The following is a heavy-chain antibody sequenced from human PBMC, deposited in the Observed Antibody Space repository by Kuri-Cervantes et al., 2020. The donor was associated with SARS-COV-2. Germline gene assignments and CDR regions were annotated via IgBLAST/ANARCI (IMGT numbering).Heavy chain of an antibody. V-gene: IGHV4-34*01. D-gene: IGHD7-27*01. CDR3: ARAAGDQGEYYYYYYMDV. CDR1: GGSFSSYY. Sequence: SETLSLTCAVYGGSFSSYYWSWIRQPPGKGLEWIGSIYHSGSTYYNPSLKSRVTISVDTSKDQFSLKLSSVTAADTAVYYCARAAGDQGEYYYYYYMDVWGKGTTVTVSS. CDR2: IYHSGST. J-gene: IGHJ6*03.